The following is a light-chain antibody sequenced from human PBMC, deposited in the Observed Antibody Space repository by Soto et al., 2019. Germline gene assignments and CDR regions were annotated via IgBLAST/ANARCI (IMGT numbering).Light chain of an antibody. J-gene: IGLJ1*01. CDR1: SSDVGGYNY. CDR2: DVT. V-gene: IGLV2-14*01. Sequence: QSVLTQPASVSGSPGQSITISCTGTSSDVGGYNYVSWYQQEPGKAPKLMIYDVTYRPSGVSNRFSGSKSDNTASLTISGLQAEVDAAYYCSSYTGSISYVFGTWTKVT. CDR3: SSYTGSISYV.